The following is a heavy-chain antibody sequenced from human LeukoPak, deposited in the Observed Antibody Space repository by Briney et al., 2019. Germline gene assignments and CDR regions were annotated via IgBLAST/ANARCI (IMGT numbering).Heavy chain of an antibody. V-gene: IGHV4-59*01. CDR3: ARGVTGSSGGYYYMDV. CDR1: GGSISSYY. CDR2: IYYSGST. D-gene: IGHD1-20*01. J-gene: IGHJ6*03. Sequence: SETLSLTCTVSGGSISSYYWIWIRQPPGKGLEWIGYIYYSGSTNYNPSLKSRVTISVDTSKNQFSLKLSSVTAADTAVYYCARGVTGSSGGYYYMDVWGKGTTVTVSS.